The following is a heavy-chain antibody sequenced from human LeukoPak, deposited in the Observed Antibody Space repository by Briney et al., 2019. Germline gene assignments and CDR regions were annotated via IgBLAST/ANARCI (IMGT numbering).Heavy chain of an antibody. D-gene: IGHD6-13*01. CDR1: GGSFSGYY. CDR3: AREKIAAAGPRGYFDY. J-gene: IGHJ4*02. CDR2: INHSGST. Sequence: SSETLSLTCAVYGGSFSGYYWSWIRQPPGKGLEWIGEINHSGSTNYNPSLKSRVTISVDTSKNQFSLKLSSVTAADTAVCYCAREKIAAAGPRGYFDYWGQGTLVTVSS. V-gene: IGHV4-34*01.